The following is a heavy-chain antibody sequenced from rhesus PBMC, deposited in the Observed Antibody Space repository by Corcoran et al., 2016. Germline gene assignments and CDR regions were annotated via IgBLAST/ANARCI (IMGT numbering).Heavy chain of an antibody. CDR2: IYGSSPST. D-gene: IGHD6-25*01. V-gene: IGHV4S10*01. J-gene: IGHJ4*01. CDR1: GGSISDSYR. Sequence: QVQLQESGPGVVKPSETLSLTCAVSGGSISDSYRWSWIRQPPGKGLEWIGYIYGSSPSTNYNPSLKSRVTISKDTSKNQFSLKLSSVTAADTAVYYCARVGGSWKNYWGQGVLVTVSS. CDR3: ARVGGSWKNY.